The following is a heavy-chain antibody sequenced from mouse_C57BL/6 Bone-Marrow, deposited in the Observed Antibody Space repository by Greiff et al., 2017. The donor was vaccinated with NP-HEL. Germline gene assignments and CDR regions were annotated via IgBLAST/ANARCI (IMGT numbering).Heavy chain of an antibody. CDR2: IDPDNGDT. J-gene: IGHJ2*01. CDR1: GFNIKDDY. V-gene: IGHV14-4*01. D-gene: IGHD2-10*02. Sequence: VQLQQSGAELVRPGASVKLSCTASGFNIKDDYMHWVKQRPEQSLEWIGWIDPDNGDTDYASKFQGKATITADTSSNTAYLQLSSLTSEDTAVYYCSTSSNFDYWGQGTTLTVSS. CDR3: STSSNFDY.